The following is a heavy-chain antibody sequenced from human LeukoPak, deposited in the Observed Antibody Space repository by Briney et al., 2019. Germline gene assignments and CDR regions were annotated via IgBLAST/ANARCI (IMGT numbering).Heavy chain of an antibody. CDR1: GGSFSDYY. V-gene: IGHV4-34*01. CDR3: ARGGPRKTDPSGSNWFDP. J-gene: IGHJ5*02. CDR2: INHSGST. D-gene: IGHD1-1*01. Sequence: SETLSFTCAVYGGSFSDYYWSWIRQPPGKGLEWIGEINHSGSTNYNPSLKSRVTISVDTSKNQFSLKLSSVTAADTAVYYCARGGPRKTDPSGSNWFDPWGQGTLVTVSS.